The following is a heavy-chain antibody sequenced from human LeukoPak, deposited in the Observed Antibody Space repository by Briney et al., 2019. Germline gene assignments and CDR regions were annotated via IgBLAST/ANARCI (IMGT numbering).Heavy chain of an antibody. J-gene: IGHJ3*02. D-gene: IGHD6-6*01. V-gene: IGHV3-30*02. CDR3: AKDLVQRGAFDI. CDR2: IRYDGSNK. CDR1: GFTFSSDG. Sequence: GGSLRLSCAASGFTFSSDGMHWVRQAPGKGLAWVAFIRYDGSNKYDADSAKGRFTISRDNSKNTLYLQMNILRVEDTAVYYCAKDLVQRGAFDIWGQGTMVTVSS.